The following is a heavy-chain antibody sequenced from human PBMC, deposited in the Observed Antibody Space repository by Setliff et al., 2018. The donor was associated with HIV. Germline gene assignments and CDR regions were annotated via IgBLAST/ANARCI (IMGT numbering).Heavy chain of an antibody. CDR2: IKTKTDVGTT. D-gene: IGHD6-13*01. J-gene: IGHJ6*03. CDR3: TTDKGIEYSSSWYGTYYYYYYMDV. V-gene: IGHV3-15*01. CDR1: GFTFTFSNAW. Sequence: GGSLRLSCTVSGFTFTFSNAWMNWVRQAPGKGLEWVGRIKTKTDVGTTDYAAPVKGRFTLSRDDSKNTQYLQMNSLKTEDTAVYYCTTDKGIEYSSSWYGTYYYYYYMDVWGKGTTVTVSS.